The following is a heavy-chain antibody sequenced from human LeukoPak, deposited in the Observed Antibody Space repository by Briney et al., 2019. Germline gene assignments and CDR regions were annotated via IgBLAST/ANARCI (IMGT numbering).Heavy chain of an antibody. Sequence: GASVKVSCKASGYTFTSYGISWVRQAPGQGLEWMGWISAYNGNTNYAQKLQGRVTMTTDTSTSTAYMELRSLRSDDTAVYYCATFLADYYYYYGMDVWGQGTTVTVSS. V-gene: IGHV1-18*01. CDR1: GYTFTSYG. J-gene: IGHJ6*02. D-gene: IGHD2-21*01. CDR3: ATFLADYYYYYGMDV. CDR2: ISAYNGNT.